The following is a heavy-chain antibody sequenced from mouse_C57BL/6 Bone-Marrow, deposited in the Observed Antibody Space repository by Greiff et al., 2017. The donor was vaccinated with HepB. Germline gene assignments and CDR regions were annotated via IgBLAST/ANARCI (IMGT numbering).Heavy chain of an antibody. CDR3: ARLLLRYRLDY. D-gene: IGHD1-1*01. V-gene: IGHV1-69*01. CDR1: GYTFTSYW. J-gene: IGHJ2*01. Sequence: QVQLQQPGAELVMPGASVKLSCKASGYTFTSYWMHWVKQRPGQGLEWIGEIDPSDSYTNYNQKFKGKSTLTVDKSSSTAYMQLSSLTSEDSAVYDCARLLLRYRLDYWGQGTTLTVSS. CDR2: IDPSDSYT.